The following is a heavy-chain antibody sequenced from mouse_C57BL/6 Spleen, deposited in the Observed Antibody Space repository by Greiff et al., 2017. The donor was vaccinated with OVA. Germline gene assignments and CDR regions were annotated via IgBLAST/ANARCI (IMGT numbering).Heavy chain of an antibody. J-gene: IGHJ3*01. V-gene: IGHV1-81*01. CDR1: GYTFTSYG. Sequence: PLQQSGAELARPGASVKLSCKASGYTFTSYGISWVKQRTGQGLEWIGEIYPRSGNTYYNEKFKGKATLTADKSSSTAYMELRSLTSEDSAVYFCASGLAGAYWGQGTLVTVSA. CDR2: IYPRSGNT. CDR3: ASGLAGAY. D-gene: IGHD1-1*01.